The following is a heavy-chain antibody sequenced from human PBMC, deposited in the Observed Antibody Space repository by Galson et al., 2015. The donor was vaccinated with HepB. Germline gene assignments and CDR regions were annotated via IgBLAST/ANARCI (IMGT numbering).Heavy chain of an antibody. CDR2: IYPGDSDT. CDR1: GYSFTSYW. Sequence: QSGAEVKKPGESLKISCKGSGYSFTSYWIGWVRQMPGKGLEWMGIIYPGDSDTRYSPSFQGQVTISADKSISTAYLQWSSLKASDTAMYYCARRRAGGDYATNPQSWFDPWGQGTLVTVSS. CDR3: ARRRAGGDYATNPQSWFDP. D-gene: IGHD4-17*01. J-gene: IGHJ5*02. V-gene: IGHV5-51*01.